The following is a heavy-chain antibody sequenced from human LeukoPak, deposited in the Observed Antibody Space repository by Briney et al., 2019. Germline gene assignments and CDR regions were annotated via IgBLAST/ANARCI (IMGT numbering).Heavy chain of an antibody. D-gene: IGHD1-26*01. Sequence: ASVKVSCKASGYTFTSYDINWVRQAPGQGLEWMGWINPNSGGTNYAQKFQGRVTMTRDTSISTAYMELSRLRSDDTAVYYCARSSGSYYVVYFWGQGTLVTVSS. CDR3: ARSSGSYYVVYF. CDR2: INPNSGGT. J-gene: IGHJ4*02. V-gene: IGHV1-2*02. CDR1: GYTFTSYD.